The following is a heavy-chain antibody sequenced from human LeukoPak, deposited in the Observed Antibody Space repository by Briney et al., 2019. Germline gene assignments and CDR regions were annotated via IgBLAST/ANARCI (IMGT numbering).Heavy chain of an antibody. J-gene: IGHJ4*02. CDR1: GGSISSGDYY. D-gene: IGHD3-22*01. V-gene: IGHV4-30-4*08. CDR2: IYYSGST. CDR3: ARNYDRLDY. Sequence: PSQTLSLTCTVSGGSISSGDYYWSWIRQPPGTGLEWIGYIYYSGSTNYNPSLKSRVTISVDTSKSQFSLKLSSMTAADTAVYYCARNYDRLDYWGQGTLVTVSS.